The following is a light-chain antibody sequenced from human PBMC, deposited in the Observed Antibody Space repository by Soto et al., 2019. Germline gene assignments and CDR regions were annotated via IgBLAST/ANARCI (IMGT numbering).Light chain of an antibody. J-gene: IGKJ5*01. V-gene: IGKV1-5*01. CDR2: DAS. Sequence: IQMTQSPSSVSASVGDSVTITCRASQTISSWLAWYQQKPGKAPTLLIYDASTLERGVPSRFSGTGSGTEFTLSIDSLQPDDFATYYCQQYHTSSITFGQGTRLEIK. CDR3: QQYHTSSIT. CDR1: QTISSW.